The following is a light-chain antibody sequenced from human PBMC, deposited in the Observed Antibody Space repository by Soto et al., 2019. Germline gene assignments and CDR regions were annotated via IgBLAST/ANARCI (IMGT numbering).Light chain of an antibody. Sequence: EIVLTQSPATLSLSPGERATLSCRASQSVSNNYLAWYQQKPGQAPRLLIYGASSRATGIPDRFSGSGSGTDFTLTISRLEPEDFAVYYCHHSGSSRTFGQGTKVDIK. CDR3: HHSGSSRT. CDR1: QSVSNNY. V-gene: IGKV3-20*01. CDR2: GAS. J-gene: IGKJ1*01.